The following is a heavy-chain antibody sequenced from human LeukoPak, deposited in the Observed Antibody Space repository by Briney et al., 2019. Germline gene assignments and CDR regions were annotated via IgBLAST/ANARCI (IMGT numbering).Heavy chain of an antibody. Sequence: SETLSLTCTVSGGSITSYYWSWIRQPPGKGLEWIGYIYYSGSTNYNPSLKSRVTLSVDTSKNQFSLKLNSVTAADTAVYYCASGGKFERAPDYFDYWGQGTLVTASS. CDR1: GGSITSYY. V-gene: IGHV4-59*01. CDR3: ASGGKFERAPDYFDY. CDR2: IYYSGST. D-gene: IGHD1-26*01. J-gene: IGHJ4*02.